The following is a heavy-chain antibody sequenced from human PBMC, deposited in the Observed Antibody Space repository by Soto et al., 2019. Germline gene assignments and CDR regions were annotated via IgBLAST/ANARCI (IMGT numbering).Heavy chain of an antibody. J-gene: IGHJ4*02. CDR3: ARTVTRVRGVIRIRYYFDY. Sequence: ASVKVSCKGSGYTFTSYYINWVRRATGQGLDWMGWMNPNSGNTGYAQKFQGRVTMTRNTSISTAYMELSSLRSEDTAVYYCARTVTRVRGVIRIRYYFDYWGQGTLVTVSS. D-gene: IGHD3-10*01. CDR1: GYTFTSYY. V-gene: IGHV1-8*01. CDR2: MNPNSGNT.